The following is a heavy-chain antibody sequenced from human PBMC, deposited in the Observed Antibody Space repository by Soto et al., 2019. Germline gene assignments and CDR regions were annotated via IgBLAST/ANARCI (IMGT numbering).Heavy chain of an antibody. D-gene: IGHD6-13*01. Sequence: SGPTLVNPTQTLTLTCTFSGFSLSTSGVGVGWIRQPPGKALEWLALIYWNDDKRYSPSLKSRLTITKDTSKNQVVLTMPNMDPVDTATYYCAHRAWGIAGAGYFDYWGQGTLVTVSS. J-gene: IGHJ4*02. V-gene: IGHV2-5*01. CDR3: AHRAWGIAGAGYFDY. CDR2: IYWNDDK. CDR1: GFSLSTSGVG.